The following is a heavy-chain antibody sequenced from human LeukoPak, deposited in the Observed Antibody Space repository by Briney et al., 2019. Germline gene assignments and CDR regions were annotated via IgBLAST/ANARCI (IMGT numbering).Heavy chain of an antibody. J-gene: IGHJ4*02. CDR3: AKTLYYYDSSGYYCDY. Sequence: PGGSLRLSCAASGFTFSSYGMSWVRQAPGKWLEWVSAISGSGGSTYYADSVKGRFTISRDNSKNTLYLQMNSLRAEDTAVYYCAKTLYYYDSSGYYCDYWGQGTLVTVSS. D-gene: IGHD3-22*01. V-gene: IGHV3-23*01. CDR2: ISGSGGST. CDR1: GFTFSSYG.